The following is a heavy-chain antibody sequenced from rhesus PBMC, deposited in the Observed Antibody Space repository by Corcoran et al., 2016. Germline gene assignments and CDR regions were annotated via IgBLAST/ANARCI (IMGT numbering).Heavy chain of an antibody. CDR3: ASFNEGGLDS. D-gene: IGHD1-32*01. CDR1: GGSISSNW. J-gene: IGHJ6*01. CDR2: ISCSGGST. V-gene: IGHV4-173*01. Sequence: QLQLQLSGPGLVKPSETLPLTCAVSGGSISSNWWSWIRQPPGKGLEWIGRISCSGGSTSYNPSLKSRVTISTDTSKNQLSLKLISVTAADTAVYYCASFNEGGLDSWGQGVVVTVSS.